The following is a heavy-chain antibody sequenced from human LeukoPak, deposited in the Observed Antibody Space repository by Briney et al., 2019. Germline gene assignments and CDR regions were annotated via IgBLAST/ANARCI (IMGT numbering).Heavy chain of an antibody. CDR2: LTLSGTNT. J-gene: IGHJ4*02. CDR1: GFTFSSYA. V-gene: IGHV3-23*01. D-gene: IGHD3-16*01. Sequence: PGGSLRLSCAASGFTFSSYAMSWVRKAPGKGLEWVSALTLSGTNTHYADSVKGRFTISRDISKNTLYLQMNTLRAEDTAVYYCAKDSPLRTSYHGYFDYWGQGTLVTVSS. CDR3: AKDSPLRTSYHGYFDY.